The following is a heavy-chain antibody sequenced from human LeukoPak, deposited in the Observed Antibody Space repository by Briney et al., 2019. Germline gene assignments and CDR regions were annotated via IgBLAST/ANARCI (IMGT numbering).Heavy chain of an antibody. Sequence: SETLSLTCGVSGGSITTTNYWSWVRQPPGGGLEWIGEISLAGRTRYNPSLKSRVNISIDESKNHLYLNQASVTAADTAVYYCSRESGPFCPFGHWGQGTLVAVTS. J-gene: IGHJ4*02. CDR3: SRESGPFCPFGH. CDR1: GGSITTTNY. CDR2: ISLAGRT. D-gene: IGHD1-26*01. V-gene: IGHV4-4*02.